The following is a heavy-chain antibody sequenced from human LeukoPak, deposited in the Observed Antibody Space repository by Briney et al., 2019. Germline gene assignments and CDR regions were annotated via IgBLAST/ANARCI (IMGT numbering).Heavy chain of an antibody. J-gene: IGHJ4*02. D-gene: IGHD6-19*01. CDR2: IGGSGDKP. CDR3: GRRGDASSGWGDHDY. Sequence: GWSLRLSCPASVFTFHRNAISWFRQAPGMGLESVSTIGGSGDKPFLSDYVKGRFTISRDNSKNMLHLQMSSLTGEDTALYYCGRRGDASSGWGDHDYWGQGALVTVSS. V-gene: IGHV3-23*01. CDR1: VFTFHRNA.